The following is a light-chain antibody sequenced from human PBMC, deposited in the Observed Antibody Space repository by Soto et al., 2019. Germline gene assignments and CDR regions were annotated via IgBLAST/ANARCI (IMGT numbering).Light chain of an antibody. Sequence: VMTQSPATLSVSPGERATLSCRASQSVSNNLAWYQQKPGQAPRLFIYSASTRATGIPARFSGSASGTEFTLTISSLQSEEFAVYYCQQYNEWPLTFGGGTKVETK. J-gene: IGKJ4*01. V-gene: IGKV3-15*01. CDR2: SAS. CDR3: QQYNEWPLT. CDR1: QSVSNN.